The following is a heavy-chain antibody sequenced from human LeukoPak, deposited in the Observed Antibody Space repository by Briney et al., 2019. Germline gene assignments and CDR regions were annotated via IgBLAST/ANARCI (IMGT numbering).Heavy chain of an antibody. Sequence: SETLSLTCTVSGGSISSYYWSWIRQPPGRGLEWIGYVYYSGSTNYNPSLKSRVTISVDTSKNQFSLKLSSVTAADTAVYYCAATMVRGVHTHFDYWGQGTLVTVSS. CDR3: AATMVRGVHTHFDY. V-gene: IGHV4-59*08. D-gene: IGHD3-10*01. CDR2: VYYSGST. CDR1: GGSISSYY. J-gene: IGHJ4*02.